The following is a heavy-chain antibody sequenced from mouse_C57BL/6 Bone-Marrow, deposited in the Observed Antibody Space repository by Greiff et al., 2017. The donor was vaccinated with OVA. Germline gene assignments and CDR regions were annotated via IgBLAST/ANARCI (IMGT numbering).Heavy chain of an antibody. CDR1: GYAFSSSW. V-gene: IGHV1-82*01. CDR3: ARDYYGSSGAY. CDR2: IYPGDGDT. J-gene: IGHJ3*01. D-gene: IGHD1-1*01. Sequence: VQLQQSGPELVKPGASVKISCKASGYAFSSSWMNWVKQRPGTGLEWIGRIYPGDGDTNYNGKFKGKATLTADKSSSTAYMQLSSLTSEDAAVYFCARDYYGSSGAYWGQGTLVTVSA.